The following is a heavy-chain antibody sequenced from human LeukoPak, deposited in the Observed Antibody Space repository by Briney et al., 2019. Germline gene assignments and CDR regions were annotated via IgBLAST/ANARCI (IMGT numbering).Heavy chain of an antibody. CDR3: ARSGWYKVDY. D-gene: IGHD6-19*01. CDR2: IYTSGST. V-gene: IGHV4-39*07. CDR1: GGSISSSSYY. J-gene: IGHJ4*02. Sequence: SETLSLTCTVSGGSISSSSYYWGWIRQPPGKGLEWIGSIYTSGSTNYNPSLKSRVTISVDTSKNQFSLKLSSVTAADTAVYYCARSGWYKVDYWGQGTLVTVSS.